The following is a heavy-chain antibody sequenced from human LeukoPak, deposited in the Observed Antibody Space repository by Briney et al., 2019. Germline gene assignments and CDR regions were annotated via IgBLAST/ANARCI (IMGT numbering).Heavy chain of an antibody. CDR1: GFTFSSSP. CDR2: ISSDGSTK. Sequence: GRSLRLSCAASGFTFSSSPMHWVRQAPGKGLEWVSVISSDGSTKYYADSVKGRFTISRDNSKNTLNLQMDSLRAEDTAVYYCATGRYSDYSGYSLIDHWGQGTLVTVSS. D-gene: IGHD3-22*01. CDR3: ATGRYSDYSGYSLIDH. V-gene: IGHV3-30-3*01. J-gene: IGHJ4*02.